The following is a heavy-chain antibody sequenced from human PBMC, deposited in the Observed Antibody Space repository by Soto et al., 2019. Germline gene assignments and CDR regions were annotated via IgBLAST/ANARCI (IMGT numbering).Heavy chain of an antibody. J-gene: IGHJ4*02. CDR3: ARSANSGPIRY. CDR1: GGSFSGYY. Sequence: QVQLQQWGAGLLKPSETLSLTCAVYGGSFSGYYWSWIRQPPGKGLEWIGEINHSGRTNYNPSLKSRVTISVDTSKNQFSLKLSSVTAADTAVYYCARSANSGPIRYWGQGTLVTVSS. V-gene: IGHV4-34*01. D-gene: IGHD1-26*01. CDR2: INHSGRT.